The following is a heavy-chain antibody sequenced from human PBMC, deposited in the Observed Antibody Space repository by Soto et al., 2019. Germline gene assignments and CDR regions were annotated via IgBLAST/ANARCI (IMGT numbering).Heavy chain of an antibody. CDR2: ISAYNGKT. Sequence: ASGKVSYKASGYTFTSYGISLVRQAPGQGLEWMGWISAYNGKTNYAQKLQVRVTMTTDTSTSTAYMELGSLRSYDTAVYYCARDRDSSGYYYYGMDVWGQGTTVTVSS. D-gene: IGHD3-22*01. J-gene: IGHJ6*01. V-gene: IGHV1-18*01. CDR3: ARDRDSSGYYYYGMDV. CDR1: GYTFTSYG.